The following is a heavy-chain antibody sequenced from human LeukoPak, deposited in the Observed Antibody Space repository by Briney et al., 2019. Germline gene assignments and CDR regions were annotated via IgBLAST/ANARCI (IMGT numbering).Heavy chain of an antibody. CDR3: ARDAPGDGDYVGWYFDL. CDR2: IIPIFGTA. D-gene: IGHD4-17*01. J-gene: IGHJ2*01. CDR1: GYTFSSYA. Sequence: GASVKVSCKASGYTFSSYAISWVRQAPGQGLEWMGRIIPIFGTANYAQKFQGRVTITTDESTSTAYMELSSLRSEDTAVYYCARDAPGDGDYVGWYFDLWGRGTLVTVSS. V-gene: IGHV1-69*05.